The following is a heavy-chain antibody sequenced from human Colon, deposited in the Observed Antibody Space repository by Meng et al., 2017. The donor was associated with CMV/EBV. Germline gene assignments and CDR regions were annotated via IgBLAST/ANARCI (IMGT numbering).Heavy chain of an antibody. CDR1: GFTLSPYG. J-gene: IGHJ3*02. D-gene: IGHD4-17*01. V-gene: IGHV4-38-2*02. Sequence: ESLKISCTASGFTLSPYGVTWVRQPPGEGLEWIGNIYHSGSTFYNPSLKSRVTISSDTSTHQFSLNLTSVTAADTAVYYCAREWRTATVTTRVYFDMWGQGTMVTVSS. CDR3: AREWRTATVTTRVYFDM. CDR2: IYHSGST.